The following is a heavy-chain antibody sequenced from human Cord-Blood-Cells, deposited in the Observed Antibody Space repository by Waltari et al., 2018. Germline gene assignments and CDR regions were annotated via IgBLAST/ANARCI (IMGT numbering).Heavy chain of an antibody. CDR2: INPNSGGT. Sequence: QVQLVQSGAEVKKPGASVKVSCKASGYTFTGYYMHWVRQAPGQGLGWMGWINPNSGGTNYAQKFQGRVTMTRDTSISTAYMELSRLRSDDTAVYYCASTVCSSTSCYDAFDIWGQGTMVTVSS. V-gene: IGHV1-2*02. CDR3: ASTVCSSTSCYDAFDI. J-gene: IGHJ3*02. CDR1: GYTFTGYY. D-gene: IGHD2-2*01.